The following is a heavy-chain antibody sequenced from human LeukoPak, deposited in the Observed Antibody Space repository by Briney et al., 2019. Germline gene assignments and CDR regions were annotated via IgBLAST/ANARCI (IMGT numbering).Heavy chain of an antibody. CDR2: IYSGGST. CDR3: ARDLKDYYGSGSYGY. Sequence: GGSLRLSCAASGFTFSSYNMNWVRQAPGKGLEWVSVIYSGGSTYYADSVKGRFTISRDNSKNTLYLQMNSLRAEDTAVYYCARDLKDYYGSGSYGYWGQGTLVTVSS. V-gene: IGHV3-66*01. CDR1: GFTFSSYN. D-gene: IGHD3-10*01. J-gene: IGHJ4*02.